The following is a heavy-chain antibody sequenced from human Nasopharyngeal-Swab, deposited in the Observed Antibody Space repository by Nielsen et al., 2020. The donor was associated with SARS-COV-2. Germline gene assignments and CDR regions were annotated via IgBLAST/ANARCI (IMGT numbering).Heavy chain of an antibody. D-gene: IGHD4/OR15-4a*01. CDR3: ARDPTPTGASVLYYYYYGMDV. V-gene: IGHV1-46*01. CDR2: INPSGGST. Sequence: WVRQAPGQGLERMGIINPSGGSTSYAQKFQGRVTMTRDTSTSTVYMELSSLRSEDTAVYYCARDPTPTGASVLYYYYYGMDVWGQGTTVTVSS. J-gene: IGHJ6*02.